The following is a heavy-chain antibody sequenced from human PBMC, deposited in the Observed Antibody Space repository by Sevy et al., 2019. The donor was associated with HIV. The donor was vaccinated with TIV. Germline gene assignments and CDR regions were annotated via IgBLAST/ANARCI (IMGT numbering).Heavy chain of an antibody. CDR2: ISYSGNT. D-gene: IGHD3-3*01. Sequence: SETLSLTCIVSGDSISSRSYYWGWIRQPPGKGLDWIASISYSGNTYYNPYLKSRTTMSIDTSKNQFFLTLNSVTAPDAAVYYCARSNPYYDFWSGYMTSGYFDFWGPGTLVTVSS. CDR1: GDSISSRSYY. CDR3: ARSNPYYDFWSGYMTSGYFDF. J-gene: IGHJ4*02. V-gene: IGHV4-39*01.